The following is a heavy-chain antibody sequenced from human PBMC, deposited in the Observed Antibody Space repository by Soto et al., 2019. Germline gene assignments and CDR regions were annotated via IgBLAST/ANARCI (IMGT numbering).Heavy chain of an antibody. CDR2: ISGSGGST. Sequence: GGSLRLSCAASGFTFSSYAMSWVRQAPGKGLEWVSAISGSGGSTYYADSVKGRFTISRDNSKNTLYLQMNSLRAEDTAVYYCATYPGSGSYYNPESLFDYWGQGTLVTVSS. CDR3: ATYPGSGSYYNPESLFDY. J-gene: IGHJ4*02. V-gene: IGHV3-23*01. CDR1: GFTFSSYA. D-gene: IGHD3-10*01.